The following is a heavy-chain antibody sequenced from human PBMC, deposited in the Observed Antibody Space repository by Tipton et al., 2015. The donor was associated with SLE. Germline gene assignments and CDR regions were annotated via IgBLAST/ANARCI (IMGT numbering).Heavy chain of an antibody. CDR3: ARGGYSYDAFDI. CDR1: GGSISSYY. D-gene: IGHD5-18*01. V-gene: IGHV4-59*01. J-gene: IGHJ3*02. CDR2: IYYSGST. Sequence: LRLSCTVSGGSISSYYWNWIRQPPGKGLEWIGYIYYSGSTNYNPSLKSRVTISVDTSKNQFSLKLSSVTAADTAVYYCARGGYSYDAFDIWGQGTMVTVSS.